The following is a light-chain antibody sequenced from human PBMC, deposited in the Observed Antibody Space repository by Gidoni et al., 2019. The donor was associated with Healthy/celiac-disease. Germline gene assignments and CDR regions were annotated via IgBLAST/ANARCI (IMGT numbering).Light chain of an antibody. V-gene: IGKV4-1*01. CDR2: WAS. Sequence: DIVRNQCPDSLDVSLGERATINCKFSQSVLYSSSNKNYLAWYQQKPGQPPKLLIYWASTRESGVPDRFSGSGSGTDFTLTISSLQAEDVAVYYCQQYYSTPRTFGQGTKVEIK. CDR1: QSVLYSSSNKNY. CDR3: QQYYSTPRT. J-gene: IGKJ1*01.